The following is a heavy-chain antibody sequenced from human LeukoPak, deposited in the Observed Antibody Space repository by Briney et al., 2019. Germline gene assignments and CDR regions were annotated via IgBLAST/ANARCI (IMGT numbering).Heavy chain of an antibody. CDR3: AITAMNYYYYYYMDV. Sequence: GASVKVSCKASGGTFSSYALSWVRQAPGQGLEWMGGIIPLLGTANYAQKFQGRVTITTDDSTSTAYMQLSSLRSEDTAIYYCAITAMNYYYYYYMDVWGRGTTVTVSS. D-gene: IGHD2-2*01. J-gene: IGHJ6*03. V-gene: IGHV1-69*05. CDR1: GGTFSSYA. CDR2: IIPLLGTA.